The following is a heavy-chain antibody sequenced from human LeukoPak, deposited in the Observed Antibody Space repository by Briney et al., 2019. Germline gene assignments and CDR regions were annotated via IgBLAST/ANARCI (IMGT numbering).Heavy chain of an antibody. CDR1: GVSFSNYY. CDR3: ASSRILRISGYYSPPDDAFDI. CDR2: INHSWST. D-gene: IGHD3-22*01. V-gene: IGHV4-34*01. J-gene: IGHJ3*02. Sequence: SETLSLTCAVYGVSFSNYYWSWIRQPPGKGLDGVGGINHSWSTNYNPSLKSRVNISVATYKHQFSLVLSSVTAADTAVYYCASSRILRISGYYSPPDDAFDIWGQGTMVTVSS.